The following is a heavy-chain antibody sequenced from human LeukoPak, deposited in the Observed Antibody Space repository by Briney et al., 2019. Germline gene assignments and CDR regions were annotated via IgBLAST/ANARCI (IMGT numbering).Heavy chain of an antibody. CDR3: AREPLFSYYDFWSGYYSWFDP. Sequence: SETLSLTCAVYGGSFSGYYWSWIRQPPGKGLEWIGEINHSGSTNYNPSLKSRVTISVDTSKNQFSLKLSSVTAADTAVYYCAREPLFSYYDFWSGYYSWFDPWGQGTLVTVSS. CDR1: GGSFSGYY. J-gene: IGHJ5*02. V-gene: IGHV4-34*01. D-gene: IGHD3-3*01. CDR2: INHSGST.